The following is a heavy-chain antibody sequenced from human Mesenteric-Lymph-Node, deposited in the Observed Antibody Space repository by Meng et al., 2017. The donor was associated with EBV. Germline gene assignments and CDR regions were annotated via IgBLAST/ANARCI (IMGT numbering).Heavy chain of an antibody. Sequence: QVELQKWGAGLLKPSETLSLTCAVYGGRLSNYDWSWIRQPPGKGLEWIGEINYRGNTNYNPSLKSRVTVSVDTSKNQVSLKLNSVTAANTAIYYCAGAGYWRFDAWGRGTLVTVSS. V-gene: IGHV4-34*01. CDR1: GGRLSNYD. CDR3: AGAGYWRFDA. J-gene: IGHJ5*02. D-gene: IGHD6-13*01. CDR2: INYRGNT.